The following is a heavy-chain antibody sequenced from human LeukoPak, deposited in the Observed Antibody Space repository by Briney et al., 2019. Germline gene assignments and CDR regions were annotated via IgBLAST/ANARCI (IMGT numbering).Heavy chain of an antibody. J-gene: IGHJ4*02. D-gene: IGHD3-22*01. Sequence: TSETLSLTCTVSGGSISSYYWSWIRQPPGKGLEWIGYIYYSGSTNYNPSLKSRVTISVDTSKNQFSLKLSSVTAADTAVYYCARAADYYDSSGYYHPLFDYWGQGTLVTVSS. V-gene: IGHV4-59*01. CDR3: ARAADYYDSSGYYHPLFDY. CDR2: IYYSGST. CDR1: GGSISSYY.